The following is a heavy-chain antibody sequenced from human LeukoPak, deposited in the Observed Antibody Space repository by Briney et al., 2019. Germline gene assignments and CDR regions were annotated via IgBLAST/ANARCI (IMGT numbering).Heavy chain of an antibody. CDR3: ARDRGDTGTEFDY. V-gene: IGHV3-74*01. CDR2: INSDGSST. Sequence: SGGSLRLSCAASEFTFSGYWMHWVRQAPGKGLVWVSRINSDGSSTRYADSVKGRFTISRDNAKNTLYLQMNSLRAEDTAVYYCARDRGDTGTEFDYWGQGTLVTVSS. D-gene: IGHD5-18*01. J-gene: IGHJ4*02. CDR1: EFTFSGYW.